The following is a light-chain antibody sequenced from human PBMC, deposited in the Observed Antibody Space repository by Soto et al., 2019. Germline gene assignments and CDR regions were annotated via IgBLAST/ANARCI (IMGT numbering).Light chain of an antibody. CDR3: QQYGGSWT. CDR2: GAS. J-gene: IGKJ1*01. V-gene: IGKV3-20*01. CDR1: QSVSRTY. Sequence: EIVLTQSPGTLSLSPGGRATLSCRASQSVSRTYLAWYQQKPGQSPRLLIYGASTRTTGIPDRFSGSGSGTDFTLTISRLDPEDFAVYYCQQYGGSWTFGQGTKVEMK.